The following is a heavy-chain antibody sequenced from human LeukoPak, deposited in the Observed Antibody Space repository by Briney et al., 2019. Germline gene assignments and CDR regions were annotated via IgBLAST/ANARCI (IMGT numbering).Heavy chain of an antibody. CDR3: ARVRLRRAFDI. CDR1: GYTFTSYY. CDR2: ISAYNGNT. J-gene: IGHJ3*02. D-gene: IGHD4-17*01. V-gene: IGHV1-18*04. Sequence: ASVKVSCKASGYTFTSYYMHWVRQAPGQGLEWMGWISAYNGNTNYAQRLQGRVTMTTDTSTSTAYMELRSLRSDDTAVYYCARVRLRRAFDIWGQGTMVTVSS.